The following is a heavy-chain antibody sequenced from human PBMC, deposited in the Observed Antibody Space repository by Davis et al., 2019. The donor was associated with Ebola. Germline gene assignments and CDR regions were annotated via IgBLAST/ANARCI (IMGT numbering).Heavy chain of an antibody. CDR2: IYYSGST. J-gene: IGHJ4*02. Sequence: PSEPLSPPFTVSGGSISSHYWSWIRQHPGKGLEWIGYIYYSGSTYYNPSLKSRVTISVDTSKNQFSLKLSSVTAADTAVYHCARDLAYGGGGADYWGQGTLVTVSS. V-gene: IGHV4-59*06. CDR1: GGSISSHY. D-gene: IGHD4-23*01. CDR3: ARDLAYGGGGADY.